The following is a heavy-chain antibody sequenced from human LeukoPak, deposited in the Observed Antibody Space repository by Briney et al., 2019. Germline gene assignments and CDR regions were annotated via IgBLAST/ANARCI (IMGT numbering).Heavy chain of an antibody. J-gene: IGHJ5*02. CDR2: IYYSGST. CDR3: AKNLAAAGTPNWFDP. Sequence: PSETLSLTCTVSGGSISSSSYYWGWIRQPPGKGLEWIGSIYYSGSTYYNPSLKSRVTISVDTSKNQFSLKLSSVTAADTAVYYCAKNLAAAGTPNWFDPWGQGTLVTVSS. CDR1: GGSISSSSYY. V-gene: IGHV4-39*01. D-gene: IGHD6-13*01.